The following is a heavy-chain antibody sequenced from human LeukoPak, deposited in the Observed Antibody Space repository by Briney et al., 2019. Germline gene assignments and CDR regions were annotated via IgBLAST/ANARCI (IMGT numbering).Heavy chain of an antibody. J-gene: IGHJ3*02. V-gene: IGHV1-69*04. CDR2: IIPILGIA. CDR3: ARAGYCSSTSCYRAFDI. Sequence: SVKVSCKASGGTFSSYAISWVRQAPGQGLEWMGRIIPILGIANYAQKFQGRVTITADKSTSTAYMELSSLRSEDTAVYYCARAGYCSSTSCYRAFDIWGQGTMVTVSS. CDR1: GGTFSSYA. D-gene: IGHD2-2*01.